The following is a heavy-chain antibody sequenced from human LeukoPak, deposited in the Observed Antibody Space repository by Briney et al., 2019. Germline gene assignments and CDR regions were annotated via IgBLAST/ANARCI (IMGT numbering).Heavy chain of an antibody. Sequence: GSVKVSCKASGYTFTSYYMHWVRHAPGQGLEWMGIINPSGGSTSYAQKFQGRVTMTRDTSTSTVYMELSSLRSEDTAVYYCARPHSDGSASYYFDYWGQGTLVTVSS. CDR3: ARPHSDGSASYYFDY. CDR1: GYTFTSYY. D-gene: IGHD3-22*01. V-gene: IGHV1-46*01. CDR2: INPSGGST. J-gene: IGHJ4*02.